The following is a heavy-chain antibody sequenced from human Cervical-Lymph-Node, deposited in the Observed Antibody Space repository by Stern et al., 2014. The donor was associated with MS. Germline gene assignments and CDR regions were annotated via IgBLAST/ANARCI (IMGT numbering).Heavy chain of an antibody. CDR1: GFTFSNYW. J-gene: IGHJ5*02. V-gene: IGHV3-7*01. Sequence: EVQLVESGGGLVQPGESLRLSCAVSGFTFSNYWMTWVRQAQGKGLEWVASIKTDGSENSYVGPVQGRFTTSTDNTQNNLSTTQNSLRAEDTAVYYCARAVRELGTWGQGTLVTVSS. CDR2: IKTDGSEN. D-gene: IGHD1-26*01. CDR3: ARAVRELGT.